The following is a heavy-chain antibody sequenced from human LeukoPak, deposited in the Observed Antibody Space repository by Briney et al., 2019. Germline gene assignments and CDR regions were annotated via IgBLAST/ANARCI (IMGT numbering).Heavy chain of an antibody. V-gene: IGHV1-18*01. D-gene: IGHD3-3*01. CDR3: ARASWDYDFWSGYYTYNWFDP. CDR2: ISAHNGNT. Sequence: ASVKVSCKASGYTFTSYGISWVRQAPGQGLEWMGWISAHNGNTNYAQKLQGRVTMTTDTSTSTAYMELRSLRSDDTAVYYCARASWDYDFWSGYYTYNWFDPWGQGTLVTVSS. J-gene: IGHJ5*02. CDR1: GYTFTSYG.